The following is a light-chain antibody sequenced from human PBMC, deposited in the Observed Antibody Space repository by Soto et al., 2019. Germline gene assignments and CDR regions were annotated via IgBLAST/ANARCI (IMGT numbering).Light chain of an antibody. CDR3: AAWDDSLNVLV. V-gene: IGLV1-44*01. CDR2: NNN. CDR1: SSNIGSNT. J-gene: IGLJ1*01. Sequence: QSVLTQPPSASGTPGQRVTISCSGSSSNIGSNTVNWYQQLPGTAPKLLIYNNNQRPSGVPDRFSGSKSGTSASLAISGLKSEDGANYYCAAWDDSLNVLVFGTGTKLTAL.